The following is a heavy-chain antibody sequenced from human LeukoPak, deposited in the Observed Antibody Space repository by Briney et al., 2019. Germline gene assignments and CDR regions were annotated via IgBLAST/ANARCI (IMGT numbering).Heavy chain of an antibody. Sequence: KPGGSLRLSCAASGFTFSSYSMNWVRQAPGKGLEWVSSISSSSSYIYYADSVKGRFTISRENAKNSLYLQMNSLRAEDTAVYYCARDRTAMVTENTFPWGQGTLVTVSS. J-gene: IGHJ5*02. V-gene: IGHV3-21*01. CDR1: GFTFSSYS. CDR2: ISSSSSYI. D-gene: IGHD5-18*01. CDR3: ARDRTAMVTENTFP.